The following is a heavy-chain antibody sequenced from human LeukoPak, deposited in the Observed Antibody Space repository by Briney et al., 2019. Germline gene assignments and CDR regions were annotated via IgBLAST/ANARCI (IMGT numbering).Heavy chain of an antibody. J-gene: IGHJ6*02. V-gene: IGHV3-74*01. Sequence: GGFLRLSCAASGFTLSTYWTHWGRHVPGKGLLWVSNINSDGSVTNYADSVKGRFTISRDHAKDTVYLQMNSLRAEDTAVYHCWTLGALRSYGTDVWGQGTTVTVSS. CDR3: WTLGALRSYGTDV. CDR1: GFTLSTYW. CDR2: INSDGSVT. D-gene: IGHD6-6*01.